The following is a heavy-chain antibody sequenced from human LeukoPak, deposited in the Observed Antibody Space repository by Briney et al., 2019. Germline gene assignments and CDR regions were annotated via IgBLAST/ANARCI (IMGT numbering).Heavy chain of an antibody. V-gene: IGHV3-53*04. CDR3: ARENTMVRGATYYYYGMDV. J-gene: IGHJ6*02. CDR1: GFTFSSYA. Sequence: GGSLRLSCAASGFTFSSYAMSWVRQAPGKGLEWVSVIYSGGSTYYADSVKGRFTISRHNSKNTLYLQMNSLRAEDTAVYYCARENTMVRGATYYYYGMDVWGQGTTVTVSS. D-gene: IGHD3-10*01. CDR2: IYSGGST.